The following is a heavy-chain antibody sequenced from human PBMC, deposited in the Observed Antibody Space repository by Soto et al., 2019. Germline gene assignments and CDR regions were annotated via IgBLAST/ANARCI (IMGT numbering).Heavy chain of an antibody. CDR3: ARVIMSSYIGNYPPRYYFDY. V-gene: IGHV4-59*01. D-gene: IGHD1-26*01. CDR2: ISYSGNT. Sequence: LSLTCTVSGGSINSYYWGWIRQPPGKGLEWIGYISYSGNTNQNPSLQSRVTMSVVTSKNQFSLKVNSVTAADTAIYYSARVIMSSYIGNYPPRYYFDYWGQGILVTVSS. J-gene: IGHJ4*02. CDR1: GGSINSYY.